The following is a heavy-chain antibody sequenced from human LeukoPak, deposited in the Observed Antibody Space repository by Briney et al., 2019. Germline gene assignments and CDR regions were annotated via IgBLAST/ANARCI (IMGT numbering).Heavy chain of an antibody. CDR3: ARVGGRLGFDP. Sequence: SGTLSLTCAVYGGSFSGYYWSWIRQPPGKGLEWIGELNHSGSTNYNPSLKSRVTISVDTSKNQFSLKLSSVTAADTAVYYCARVGGRLGFDPWGQGTLVTVSS. CDR1: GGSFSGYY. V-gene: IGHV4-34*01. J-gene: IGHJ5*02. D-gene: IGHD3-10*01. CDR2: LNHSGST.